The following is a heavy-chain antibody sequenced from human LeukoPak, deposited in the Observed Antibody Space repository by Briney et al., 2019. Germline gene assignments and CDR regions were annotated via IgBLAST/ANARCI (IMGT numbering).Heavy chain of an antibody. V-gene: IGHV4-34*01. Sequence: SETLSLTCAVYGGSFSDYNWCWIRKRPPQGLGWMGEINHSGSTNYNPSLKSRVTISVDTSKNQFSLKLSSVTAADTAVYYCARRAAAGTGAFDIWGQGTMVTVSS. CDR3: ARRAAAGTGAFDI. D-gene: IGHD6-13*01. CDR1: GGSFSDYN. CDR2: INHSGST. J-gene: IGHJ3*02.